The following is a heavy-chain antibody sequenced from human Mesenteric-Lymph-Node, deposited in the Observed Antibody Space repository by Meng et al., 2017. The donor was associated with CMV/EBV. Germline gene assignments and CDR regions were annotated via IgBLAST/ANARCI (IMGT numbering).Heavy chain of an antibody. CDR3: ARHQRWLKSEGGFNY. D-gene: IGHD4-23*01. J-gene: IGHJ4*02. CDR2: INHSGST. Sequence: QGALQQWGGGLLKPSETLSLTCAVYGGSFSGYYWSWIRQPPGKGLEWIGEINHSGSTNYNPSLKSRVTISVDTSKNQFSLKLSSVTAADTAVYYCARHQRWLKSEGGFNYWGQGTLVTVSS. V-gene: IGHV4-34*01. CDR1: GGSFSGYY.